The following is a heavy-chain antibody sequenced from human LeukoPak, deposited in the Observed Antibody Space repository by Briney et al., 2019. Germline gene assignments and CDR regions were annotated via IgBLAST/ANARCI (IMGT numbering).Heavy chain of an antibody. CDR1: GYTFTSYY. Sequence: SVNVSCKASGYTFTSYYMHWVRQAPGQELAWIGIINPSGGSTSYAQKFQGRVTMTRDTSTSTVYMELSSLRAEDTAVYYCARDSRVGYDILSCYWDFDYWGQGTLVTVSS. V-gene: IGHV1-46*01. CDR3: ARDSRVGYDILSCYWDFDY. J-gene: IGHJ4*02. CDR2: INPSGGST. D-gene: IGHD3-9*01.